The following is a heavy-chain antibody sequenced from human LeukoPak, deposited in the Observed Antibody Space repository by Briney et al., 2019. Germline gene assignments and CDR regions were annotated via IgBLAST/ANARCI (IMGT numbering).Heavy chain of an antibody. V-gene: IGHV4-38-2*01. D-gene: IGHD1-26*01. CDR2: IYHSGST. Sequence: SETLSLTCAVSGYSISSGHYWGWIRQPPGKGLEWIGSIYHSGSTYYNPSLKSRVTISVDTSKNQFSLKLSSVTAADTAVYYCASGSYYFDYWGQGTLVTVSS. CDR1: GYSISSGHY. CDR3: ASGSYYFDY. J-gene: IGHJ4*02.